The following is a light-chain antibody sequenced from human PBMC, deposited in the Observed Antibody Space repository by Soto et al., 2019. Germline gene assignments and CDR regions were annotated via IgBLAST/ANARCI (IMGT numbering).Light chain of an antibody. CDR1: QGITGY. Sequence: IQLTQSPSSLSASVGDRVTITCRASQGITGYLAWYEQRPGKAPGLLIYFASTLQSGVPSRCSGSGYGTDFSLTTSNLQPEDCATYYRQQYENYWTFGQGTKVDMK. J-gene: IGKJ1*01. CDR3: QQYENYWT. V-gene: IGKV1-9*01. CDR2: FAS.